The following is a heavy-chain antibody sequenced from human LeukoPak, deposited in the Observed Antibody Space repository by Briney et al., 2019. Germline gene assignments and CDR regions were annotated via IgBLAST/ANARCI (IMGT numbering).Heavy chain of an antibody. V-gene: IGHV3-23*01. Sequence: GGSLRLSCAASGFTFSNYAMSWVRQAPGKGLEWVSAISGSGGSTYYADSVKGRFTISRDNSKNTLYLQMNSLRAEDTAVYYCAKDSSRAPNYYGMDVWGQGTTVAVSS. J-gene: IGHJ6*02. CDR3: AKDSSRAPNYYGMDV. CDR1: GFTFSNYA. D-gene: IGHD2-2*01. CDR2: ISGSGGST.